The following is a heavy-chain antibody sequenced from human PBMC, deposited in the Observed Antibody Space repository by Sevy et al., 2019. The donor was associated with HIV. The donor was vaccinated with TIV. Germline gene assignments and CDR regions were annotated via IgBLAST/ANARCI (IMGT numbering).Heavy chain of an antibody. J-gene: IGHJ1*01. CDR2: ISESGDRI. Sequence: GGSLRLSCVASGFTFGSYTMSWVRQAPGKGLEWVSGISESGDRIDYADSVKGRFTISRDNAKNTLFLQMFFLTVEETAVYYCVKEEVRSSWTTEYFQHWGQGTLVTVSS. CDR1: GFTFGSYT. V-gene: IGHV3-23*01. CDR3: VKEEVRSSWTTEYFQH. D-gene: IGHD2-2*01.